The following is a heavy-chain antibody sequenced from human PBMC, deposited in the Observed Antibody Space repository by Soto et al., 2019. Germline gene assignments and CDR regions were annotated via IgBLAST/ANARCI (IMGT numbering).Heavy chain of an antibody. V-gene: IGHV1-24*01. CDR1: GYTLTELS. CDR3: ATPFYCSGGSCYSGAFDI. CDR2: FDPEDGET. J-gene: IGHJ3*02. Sequence: ASVKVSCKVSGYTLTELSMHWVRQAHGKGLEWMGGFDPEDGETIYAQKFQGRVTMTEDTSTDTAYMELSSLRSEDTAVYYCATPFYCSGGSCYSGAFDIWGQGTMVTVSS. D-gene: IGHD2-15*01.